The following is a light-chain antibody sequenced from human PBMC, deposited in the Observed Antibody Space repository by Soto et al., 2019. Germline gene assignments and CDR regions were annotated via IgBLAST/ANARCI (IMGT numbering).Light chain of an antibody. J-gene: IGKJ5*01. CDR1: QSVSNN. CDR2: DAS. Sequence: EIVLTQSPATLSLSPGERATVSCRASQSVSNNLGWYQQKAGQAPTLLIYDASHRTTGIPARFSGSGSATDFTLAISSLEPEDFAVYDCQHGCTFGQGTRLEIK. CDR3: QHGCT. V-gene: IGKV3-11*01.